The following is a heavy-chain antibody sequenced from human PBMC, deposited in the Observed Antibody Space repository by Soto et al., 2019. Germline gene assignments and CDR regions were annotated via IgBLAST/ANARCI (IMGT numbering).Heavy chain of an antibody. CDR3: SRHEEGRRMVFYGMDV. Sequence: QLVESGGGLVQAGGSLRLSCSASGFTFSRSDLHWVRQAPGKGLEWVGRVRSKIHNYATSFADSVRGRFTISRNDSDNTVSLEMSGLKSEDTALYYCSRHEEGRRMVFYGMDVWGQGATVTVAS. J-gene: IGHJ6*02. CDR1: GFTFSRSD. V-gene: IGHV3-73*02. CDR2: VRSKIHNYAT. D-gene: IGHD2-8*01.